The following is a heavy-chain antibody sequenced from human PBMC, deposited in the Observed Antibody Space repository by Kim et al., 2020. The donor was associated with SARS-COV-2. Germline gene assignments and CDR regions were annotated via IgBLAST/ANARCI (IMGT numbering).Heavy chain of an antibody. CDR3: AKDYYDSSGYLEYYFDY. CDR1: GFTFDDYA. J-gene: IGHJ4*02. V-gene: IGHV3-43*02. D-gene: IGHD3-22*01. Sequence: GGSLRLSCAASGFTFDDYAMHWVRQAPGKGLEWVSLISGDGGSTYYADSVKGRFTISRDNSKNSLYLQMNSLRTEDTALYYCAKDYYDSSGYLEYYFDYWGQGTLVTVSS. CDR2: ISGDGGST.